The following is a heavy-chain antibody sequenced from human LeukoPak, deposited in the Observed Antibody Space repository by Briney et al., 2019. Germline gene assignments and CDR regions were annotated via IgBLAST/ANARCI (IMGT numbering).Heavy chain of an antibody. CDR2: INENGGEK. V-gene: IGHV3-7*01. Sequence: PGGSLRLSCAASGFPFRTYWMSWVRQAPGKGLEWVANINENGGEKYYADSVKGRFTISKDNARNSLYVQMNNLRAEDTAVYYCARTSGDPFDFWGQGTLVAVSS. CDR3: ARTSGDPFDF. D-gene: IGHD4-17*01. J-gene: IGHJ4*02. CDR1: GFPFRTYW.